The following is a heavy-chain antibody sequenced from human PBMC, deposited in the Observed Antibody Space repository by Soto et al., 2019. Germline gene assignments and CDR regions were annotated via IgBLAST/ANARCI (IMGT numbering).Heavy chain of an antibody. CDR2: ISGSGGST. Sequence: EAQLLESGGGLVQPGGSLRLSCAASGFTFSSYAMMWARQAPGKGLEWVSAISGSGGSTKYADSVKGRYTISRDNSKNALSLQLNSLRGEDTAAYFCAKDPDTTTAWYFDLWGRGTLVTVSS. CDR3: AKDPDTTTAWYFDL. D-gene: IGHD5-18*01. CDR1: GFTFSSYA. V-gene: IGHV3-23*01. J-gene: IGHJ2*01.